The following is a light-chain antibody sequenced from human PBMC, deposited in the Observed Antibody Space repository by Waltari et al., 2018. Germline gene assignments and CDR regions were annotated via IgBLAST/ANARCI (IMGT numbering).Light chain of an antibody. CDR1: QSVFYSPNNNNY. CDR2: WAS. Sequence: DIVMTQSPDSLAVSLGERATINCKSSQSVFYSPNNNNYLAWYQQKPGQPPKLLIYWASTRESGVPDRFSGSGSGTDFTLTISSLQAEDVAVHYCQQYYNNYPAFGQGTKVEIK. CDR3: QQYYNNYPA. J-gene: IGKJ1*01. V-gene: IGKV4-1*01.